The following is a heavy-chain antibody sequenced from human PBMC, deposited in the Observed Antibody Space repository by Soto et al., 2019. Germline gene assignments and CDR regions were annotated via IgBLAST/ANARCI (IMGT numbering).Heavy chain of an antibody. Sequence: ASVKVSCKASGYTFTSYGISGVRQAPGQGLEWMGWISAYNGNTNYAQKLQGRVTMTTDTSTSTAYMELRSLRSDDTAVYYCARGGGALWFGLYYYGMDVWGQGTTVTVSS. D-gene: IGHD3-10*01. CDR1: GYTFTSYG. V-gene: IGHV1-18*01. CDR3: ARGGGALWFGLYYYGMDV. CDR2: ISAYNGNT. J-gene: IGHJ6*02.